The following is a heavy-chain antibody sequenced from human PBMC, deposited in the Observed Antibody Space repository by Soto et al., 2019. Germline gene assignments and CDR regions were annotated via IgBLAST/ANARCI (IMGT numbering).Heavy chain of an antibody. J-gene: IGHJ4*02. CDR1: GFTFSTYA. D-gene: IGHD6-13*01. V-gene: IGHV3-74*01. Sequence: PGGSLRLSCAASGFTFSTYAMSWVRQAPGKGLVWVSRINSDGSSTSYADSVKGRFTISRDNAKNSLYLEMNSLRVEDTAVFYCARARWVSSCYYFDYWGQGTLVTVSS. CDR2: INSDGSST. CDR3: ARARWVSSCYYFDY.